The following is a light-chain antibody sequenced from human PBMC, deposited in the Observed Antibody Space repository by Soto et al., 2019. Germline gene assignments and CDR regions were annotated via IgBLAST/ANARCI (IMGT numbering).Light chain of an antibody. J-gene: IGLJ1*01. CDR3: CSYSGSSFV. CDR1: SSDVGGYSY. Sequence: QSALTQPASVSGSPGQSITISCTGTSSDVGGYSYVSWYQQFPGKAPKLIIYDVSNRPSGVSGRFSGSRSGNTAPLTISGLQAEDEAEYYCCSYSGSSFVFGTGTKVTVL. V-gene: IGLV2-14*01. CDR2: DVS.